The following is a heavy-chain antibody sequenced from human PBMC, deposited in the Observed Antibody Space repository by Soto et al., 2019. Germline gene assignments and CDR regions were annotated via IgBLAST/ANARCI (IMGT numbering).Heavy chain of an antibody. CDR3: ARESQEYQMIPNFYYYYGMDV. Sequence: ASVKVSCKASGYTFNIYGISWVRQAPGQGLEWVGWISAYNGNPHYASKLQDRVTLTTGTPTNTAYMELRSLRSDDTAVYYCARESQEYQMIPNFYYYYGMDVWGQGTPVTVSS. V-gene: IGHV1-18*04. CDR1: GYTFNIYG. CDR2: ISAYNGNP. D-gene: IGHD2-2*01. J-gene: IGHJ6*02.